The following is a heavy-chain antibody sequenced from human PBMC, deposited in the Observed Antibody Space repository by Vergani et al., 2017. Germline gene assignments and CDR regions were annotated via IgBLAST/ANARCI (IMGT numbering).Heavy chain of an antibody. Sequence: QVLLVQSGAEVKKPGSSVKVSCKASGDTFNSYAISWVRQAPGQGLEWMGRIIPIYGAADYAQKFQGRVTITADKSTSTAYMELSSLRSEDTAMYYCAGDQGLVQFREGTRWFDPWGQGTLVTVSS. CDR1: GDTFNSYA. CDR3: AGDQGLVQFREGTRWFDP. D-gene: IGHD1-1*01. CDR2: IIPIYGAA. V-gene: IGHV1-69*14. J-gene: IGHJ5*02.